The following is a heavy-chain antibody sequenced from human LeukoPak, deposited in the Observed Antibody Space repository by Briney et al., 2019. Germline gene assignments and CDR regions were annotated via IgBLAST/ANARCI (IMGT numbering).Heavy chain of an antibody. CDR3: AREEYKYGLGALDV. Sequence: AGGSLRLSCTASGFRFSAYAMQWVRQAPGKGLEWVAVISIDGNTQYYADSVRGRFSISRDSSENTLYLEMSSLRGEDTGIFYCAREEYKYGLGALDVWGQGTTVTVSS. CDR2: ISIDGNTQ. J-gene: IGHJ6*02. V-gene: IGHV3-30-3*01. CDR1: GFRFSAYA. D-gene: IGHD5-18*01.